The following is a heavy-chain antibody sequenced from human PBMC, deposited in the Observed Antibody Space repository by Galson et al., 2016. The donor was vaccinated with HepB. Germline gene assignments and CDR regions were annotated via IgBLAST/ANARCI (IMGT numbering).Heavy chain of an antibody. CDR3: GREGFWSGYSPEYYYGMDV. CDR1: GGTFSSHG. J-gene: IGHJ6*02. V-gene: IGHV1-69*10. D-gene: IGHD3-3*01. CDR2: IIPIAGYT. Sequence: SVKVSCKASGGTFSSHGVSWVRQAPGQGLEWMGGIIPIAGYTNYAQKLQGRVTMTTDTSTSTAYMELSGLTSEDTAVYYCGREGFWSGYSPEYYYGMDVWGQGTTVIVSS.